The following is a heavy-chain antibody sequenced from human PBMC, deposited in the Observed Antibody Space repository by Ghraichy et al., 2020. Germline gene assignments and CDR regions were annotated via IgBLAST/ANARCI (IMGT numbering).Heavy chain of an antibody. CDR1: GGSFSGYY. J-gene: IGHJ3*02. V-gene: IGHV4-34*01. D-gene: IGHD3-10*01. Sequence: SETLSLTCAVYGGSFSGYYWSWIRQPPGKGLEWIGEINHSGSTNYNPSLKSRVTISVDTSKNQFSLKLSSVTAADTAVYYCARTEVRGVIISAFDIWGQGTMVTVSS. CDR2: INHSGST. CDR3: ARTEVRGVIISAFDI.